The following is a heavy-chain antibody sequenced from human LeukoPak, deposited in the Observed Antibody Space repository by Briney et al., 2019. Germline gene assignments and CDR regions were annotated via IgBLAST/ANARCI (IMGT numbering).Heavy chain of an antibody. V-gene: IGHV1-18*01. CDR2: ISAYNGNT. CDR1: GYTFTSYG. D-gene: IGHD2-15*01. CDR3: ARERRSTDIVVVVAATRYNWFDP. J-gene: IGHJ5*02. Sequence: ASVKVSCKASGYTFTSYGISWVRQAPGQGLEWMGWISAYNGNTNYAQELQGRVTMTTDTSTSTVYMELSSLRSEDTAVYYCARERRSTDIVVVVAATRYNWFDPWGQGTLVTVSS.